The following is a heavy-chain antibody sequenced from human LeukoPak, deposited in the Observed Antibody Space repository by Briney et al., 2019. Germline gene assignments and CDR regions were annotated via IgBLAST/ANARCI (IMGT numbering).Heavy chain of an antibody. J-gene: IGHJ4*02. V-gene: IGHV3-23*01. Sequence: PGGSLRLSCAASGFTFNNYAMNWVRQAPGKGLEWGSSISGGGETTYYADSAKCRFTISRDNSQNTLYLQMNSLRAEDTAVYYCARDYADYVGYFFFDYWGQGTLVTVSS. CDR2: ISGGGETT. CDR1: GFTFNNYA. CDR3: ARDYADYVGYFFFDY. D-gene: IGHD4-17*01.